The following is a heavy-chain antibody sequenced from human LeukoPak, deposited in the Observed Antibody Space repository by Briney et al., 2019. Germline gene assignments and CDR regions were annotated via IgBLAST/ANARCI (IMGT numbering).Heavy chain of an antibody. J-gene: IGHJ4*02. V-gene: IGHV3-7*01. Sequence: QTGGSLRLSCAASGFTFSTYWMTWVRQAPGKGLEWVATIRQDDIEGHLVDSVKGRFFISRDNAKNSLYLQMNSLTVEDTAVYYCVRGCNRAHCPYFFDSWGQGTLITVS. CDR2: IRQDDIEG. D-gene: IGHD2/OR15-2a*01. CDR3: VRGCNRAHCPYFFDS. CDR1: GFTFSTYW.